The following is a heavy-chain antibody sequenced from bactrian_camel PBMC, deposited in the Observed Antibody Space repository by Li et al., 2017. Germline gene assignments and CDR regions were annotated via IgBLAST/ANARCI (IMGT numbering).Heavy chain of an antibody. CDR2: TSNDITT. CDR3: AADPDLSCWRWNSRALNY. D-gene: IGHD1*01. Sequence: VQLVESGGGSVQAGGSLRLSCTASGFAVDASDMGWYRQAPGNECGMVSTTSNDITTYYLNSVKGRFTISRDNAKDTLYLQMDSLKREDAAVYYCAADPDLSCWRWNSRALNYWGQGTQVTVS. V-gene: IGHV3S55*01. J-gene: IGHJ4*01. CDR1: GFAVDASD.